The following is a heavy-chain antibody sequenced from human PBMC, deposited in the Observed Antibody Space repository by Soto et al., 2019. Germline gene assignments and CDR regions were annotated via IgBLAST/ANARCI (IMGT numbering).Heavy chain of an antibody. D-gene: IGHD6-19*01. Sequence: VGSLRLSCAASGFTFSSYSMNWVRQAPGKGLEWVSYTSSSSSTIYNADSVKGRFIISRDNAKNLLYLQMNSLRDEDTAVYYCARVPVYSSDWPDYWGQGTLVTVSS. CDR1: GFTFSSYS. V-gene: IGHV3-48*02. CDR3: ARVPVYSSDWPDY. J-gene: IGHJ4*02. CDR2: TSSSSSTI.